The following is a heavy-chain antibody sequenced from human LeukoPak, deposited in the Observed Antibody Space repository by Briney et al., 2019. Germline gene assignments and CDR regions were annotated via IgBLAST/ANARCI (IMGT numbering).Heavy chain of an antibody. Sequence: PGRSLRLSCAASGFTFSSYAMHWVRQTPGKGLVWVSRINSDGSSTTYADAVKGRFTISRDNAKNTLYLQMNSLRAEDTAVYYCASIHDYVWGSYRSDAFDIWGQGTMVNVFS. CDR2: INSDGSST. J-gene: IGHJ3*02. CDR3: ASIHDYVWGSYRSDAFDI. D-gene: IGHD3-16*02. V-gene: IGHV3-74*01. CDR1: GFTFSSYA.